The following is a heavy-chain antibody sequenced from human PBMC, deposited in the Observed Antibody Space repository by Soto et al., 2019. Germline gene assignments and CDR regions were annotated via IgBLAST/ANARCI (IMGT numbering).Heavy chain of an antibody. CDR2: ISSDGSNQ. V-gene: IGHV3-30*18. CDR1: GLTFTYYG. CDR3: AKDGFCSGSSCYPNHFDP. Sequence: QGQLVESGGGVVQPGRSLRLSCAASGLTFTYYGMHWVRQAPGKGLEWVALISSDGSNQWYTDSDRGRFIISRDNSKNELYLQLDSLRPEDTAVYYCAKDGFCSGSSCYPNHFDPWGQGTLVTVSS. D-gene: IGHD2-15*01. J-gene: IGHJ5*02.